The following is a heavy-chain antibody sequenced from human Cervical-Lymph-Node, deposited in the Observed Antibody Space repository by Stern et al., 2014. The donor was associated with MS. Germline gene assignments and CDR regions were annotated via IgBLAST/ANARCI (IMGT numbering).Heavy chain of an antibody. CDR1: GFTFSSYW. Sequence: VQLVESGGGLVQPGGSLRLSCAASGFTFSSYWMHWVRQAPGKGLGWVSSIKSDGSSTRYADSVKGRFTISRDNAKNTLYLQMNSLRAEDTAVFYCARVGGYSSSFDYWGQGTLVTVAS. J-gene: IGHJ4*02. V-gene: IGHV3-74*02. CDR2: IKSDGSST. D-gene: IGHD5-18*01. CDR3: ARVGGYSSSFDY.